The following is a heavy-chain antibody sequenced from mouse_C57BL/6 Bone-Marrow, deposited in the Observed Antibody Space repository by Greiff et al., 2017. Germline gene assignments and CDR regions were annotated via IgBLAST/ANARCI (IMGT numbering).Heavy chain of an antibody. J-gene: IGHJ3*01. D-gene: IGHD2-2*01. CDR3: ARGGYGAWFAY. CDR1: GYAFSSSW. Sequence: VQLQQSGPELVKPGASVKISCKASGYAFSSSWMNWVKQRPGKGLEWIGRIYPGDGDTNYNGKFKGKATLTADKSSSTAYMQLSSLTSADSAVYFCARGGYGAWFAYWGQGTLVTVSA. CDR2: IYPGDGDT. V-gene: IGHV1-82*01.